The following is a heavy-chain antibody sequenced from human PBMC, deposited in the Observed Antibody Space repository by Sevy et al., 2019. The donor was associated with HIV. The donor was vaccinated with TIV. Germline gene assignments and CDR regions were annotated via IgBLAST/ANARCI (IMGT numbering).Heavy chain of an antibody. V-gene: IGHV3-30*04. CDR3: ARDWGTPPTAILYYFDF. CDR1: TFTFGHYA. Sequence: GGSLRLSCAASTFTFGHYAMHWVRQAPGKGLQWVAGISYEGSNEYYTDSVKGRFTISRDNSKNTLNLEMNNVSVEDTALYYCARDWGTPPTAILYYFDFWGQGIPVTVSS. J-gene: IGHJ4*02. D-gene: IGHD3-16*01. CDR2: ISYEGSNE.